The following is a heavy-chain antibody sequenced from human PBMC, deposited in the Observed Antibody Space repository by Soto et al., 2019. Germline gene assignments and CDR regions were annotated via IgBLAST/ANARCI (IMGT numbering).Heavy chain of an antibody. V-gene: IGHV1-69*13. D-gene: IGHD6-19*01. CDR3: ARVGDSSGWYLGAFDI. CDR2: IIPIFGTA. Sequence: SVKVSCKASGGTFSSYAISWVRQAPGQGLEWMGGIIPIFGTANYAQKFQGRVTITADESTSTAYMELSSLRSEDTAVYYCARVGDSSGWYLGAFDIWGQGTMVTVSS. CDR1: GGTFSSYA. J-gene: IGHJ3*02.